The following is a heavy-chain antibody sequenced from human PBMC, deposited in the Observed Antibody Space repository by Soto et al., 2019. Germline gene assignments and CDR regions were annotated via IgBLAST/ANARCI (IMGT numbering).Heavy chain of an antibody. CDR2: IYSGGST. D-gene: IGHD2-2*01. V-gene: IGHV3-66*01. CDR3: ATVGYCISTSCYADYYYGMDV. CDR1: GFTVSSNY. Sequence: EVQLVESGGGLVQPGGSLRLSCAASGFTVSSNYMSWVRQAPGKGLEWDSVIYSGGSTYYADSVKGRFTISRDNSKNTLYLQMNSLRAEDTAVYYCATVGYCISTSCYADYYYGMDVGGQGTTVTVSS. J-gene: IGHJ6*02.